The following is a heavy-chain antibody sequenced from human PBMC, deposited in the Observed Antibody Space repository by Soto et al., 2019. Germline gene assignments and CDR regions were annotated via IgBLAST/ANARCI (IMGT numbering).Heavy chain of an antibody. V-gene: IGHV2-5*02. CDR3: AHRRFGNYDLCAGYYPGLDY. CDR1: GLPHNKRKMG. J-gene: IGHJ4*02. D-gene: IGHD3-3*01. CDR2: IYWDDDK. Sequence: QSVAMACRVSGLPHNKRKMGVAWIRQPPVKTLEWLALIYWDDDKRYSPSLRDRLTITKDTSNNQVVLTMTDMDPVDTATYYCAHRRFGNYDLCAGYYPGLDYWGQGTPVTVHS.